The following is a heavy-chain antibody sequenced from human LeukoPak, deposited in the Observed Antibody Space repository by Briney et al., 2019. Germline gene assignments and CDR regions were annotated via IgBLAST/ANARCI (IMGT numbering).Heavy chain of an antibody. J-gene: IGHJ4*02. CDR2: INPSGGST. CDR3: ARGYCSGGSCYWIDFDY. D-gene: IGHD2-15*01. CDR1: GYTFTSYY. V-gene: IGHV1-46*01. Sequence: ASVKVSCKASGYTFTSYYMHWVRQAPGQGLEWMGTINPSGGSTSYAQKFQGRVTMTRDTSTSTVYMELSSLRSEDTAVYYCARGYCSGGSCYWIDFDYWGQGTLVTVSS.